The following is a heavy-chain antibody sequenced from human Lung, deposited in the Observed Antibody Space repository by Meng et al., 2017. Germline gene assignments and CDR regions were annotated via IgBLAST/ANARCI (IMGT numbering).Heavy chain of an antibody. D-gene: IGHD6-13*01. Sequence: QLDLCHTVVDVQKPAASVKLPCTPSAYTVTAYYVPWARLAPGQGLRWMGRSGPNSGATEYAHKFHGRVTLTGDTSISTAYMELRRLTSGDTADYYSARDENISAAGKLFGDYWGQGTLVTVSS. CDR1: AYTVTAYY. V-gene: IGHV1-2*06. CDR3: ARDENISAAGKLFGDY. J-gene: IGHJ4*02. CDR2: SGPNSGAT.